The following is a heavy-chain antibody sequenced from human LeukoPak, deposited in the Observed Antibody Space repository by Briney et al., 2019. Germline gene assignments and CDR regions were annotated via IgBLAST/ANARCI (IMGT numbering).Heavy chain of an antibody. CDR2: IYHSGST. CDR1: GGSFSGYY. D-gene: IGHD3-3*01. J-gene: IGHJ3*02. CDR3: AGRLRFLEWLI. Sequence: PSETLSLTCAVYGGSFSGYYWGWIRQPPGKGLEWIGSIYHSGSTYYNPSLKSRVTISVDTSKNQFSLKLSSVTAADTAVYYCAGRLRFLEWLIWGQGTMVTVSS. V-gene: IGHV4-38-2*01.